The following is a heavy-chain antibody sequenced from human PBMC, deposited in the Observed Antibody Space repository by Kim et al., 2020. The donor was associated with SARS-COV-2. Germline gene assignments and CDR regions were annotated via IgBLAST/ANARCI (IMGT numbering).Heavy chain of an antibody. V-gene: IGHV4-31*03. J-gene: IGHJ6*02. CDR3: ARDRGRGVPNHLAHYYYYGMDV. CDR2: IYYSGST. CDR1: GGSISSGGYY. D-gene: IGHD3-10*01. Sequence: SETLSLTCTVSGGSISSGGYYWSWIRQHPGKGLEWIGYIYYSGSTYYNPSLKSRVTISVDTSKNQFSLKLSSVTAADTAVYYCARDRGRGVPNHLAHYYYYGMDVWGQGTTVTVSS.